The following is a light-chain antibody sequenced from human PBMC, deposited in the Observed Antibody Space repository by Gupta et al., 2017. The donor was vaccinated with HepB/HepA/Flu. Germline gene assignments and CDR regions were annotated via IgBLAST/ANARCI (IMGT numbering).Light chain of an antibody. V-gene: IGLV3-19*01. CDR1: SLRSYY. J-gene: IGLJ2*01. CDR2: GKN. Sequence: SSELTQDPAVSVALGQTVRITCQGDSLRSYYARWYQQKPGQAPVLVIYGKNNRPSGNPDRFSGSSSGNTASLTITGAQAEDEADYYCNSQASSSNHCVFGGGTKLTVL. CDR3: NSQASSSNHCV.